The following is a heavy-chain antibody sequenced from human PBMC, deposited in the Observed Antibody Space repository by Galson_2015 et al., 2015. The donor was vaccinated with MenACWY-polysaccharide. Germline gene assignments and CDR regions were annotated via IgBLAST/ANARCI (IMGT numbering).Heavy chain of an antibody. CDR3: AKGTTVRGPALIILFDY. J-gene: IGHJ4*02. Sequence: SLRLSCAASGFTFDSNAMGWVRQAPGKGLEWVSGISGSGDDTYYTGSVKGRFTISRDNSKNTLYLQMNSLRAEDTAVYYCAKGTTVRGPALIILFDYWGQGTLVTVSS. CDR2: ISGSGDDT. D-gene: IGHD4-11*01. V-gene: IGHV3-23*01. CDR1: GFTFDSNA.